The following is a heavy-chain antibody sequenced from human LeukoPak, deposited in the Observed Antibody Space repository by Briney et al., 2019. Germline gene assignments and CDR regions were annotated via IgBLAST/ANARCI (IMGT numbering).Heavy chain of an antibody. Sequence: GGSLRLSCAASGFTVSNNYMSWVRQAPGKGLEWVSVIYSSGNTYYADSVKGRFTISRDNSKNTLYLQMNSLRAEDTAVFYCARGHADSSGSWYGRFDYWGQGTLVTVSS. CDR3: ARGHADSSGSWYGRFDY. D-gene: IGHD6-13*01. J-gene: IGHJ4*02. V-gene: IGHV3-53*01. CDR1: GFTVSNNY. CDR2: IYSSGNT.